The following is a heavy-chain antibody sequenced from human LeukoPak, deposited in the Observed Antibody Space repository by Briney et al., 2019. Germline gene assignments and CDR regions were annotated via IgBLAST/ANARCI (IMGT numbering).Heavy chain of an antibody. V-gene: IGHV3-23*01. J-gene: IGHJ5*02. CDR3: AKGPSGGPAAAYNWFDP. D-gene: IGHD2-2*01. CDR2: ISGSGGST. CDR1: GFTFSSYA. Sequence: GGSLRLSCAASGFTFSSYAMSWVRQAPGKGLEWVSAISGSGGSTYYADSVKGRFTISRDNSKNTLYLQMNSLRAEDTAVYYCAKGPSGGPAAAYNWFDPWGQGTLVTVSS.